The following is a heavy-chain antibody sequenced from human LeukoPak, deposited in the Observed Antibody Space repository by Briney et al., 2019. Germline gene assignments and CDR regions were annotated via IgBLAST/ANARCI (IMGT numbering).Heavy chain of an antibody. CDR1: GFTFSSYW. Sequence: GGSLRLSCAASGFTFSSYWMSWVRQAPGKGLEWVANIKQDGSEKYYVDSVKGRFTISRDNAKNSLYLQMNSLRVEDTAVYYCARACGSSGAHFDYWGQGTLVTVSS. CDR2: IKQDGSEK. D-gene: IGHD3-22*01. V-gene: IGHV3-7*01. CDR3: ARACGSSGAHFDY. J-gene: IGHJ4*02.